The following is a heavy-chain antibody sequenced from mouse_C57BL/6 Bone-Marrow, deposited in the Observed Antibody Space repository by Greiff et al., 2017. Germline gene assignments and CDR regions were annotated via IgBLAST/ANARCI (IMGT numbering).Heavy chain of an antibody. J-gene: IGHJ2*01. V-gene: IGHV1-69*01. CDR1: GYPFTSYW. CDR2: LDPSDSYS. Sequence: QVQLQQPGAELVMPGASVKLSCKASGYPFTSYWMHWVQQRPGHGLEWIGELDPSDSYSNYNQKFKGKSTLTVDKSSSTAYMQLSSLTSEDSAVYYCARTLVADYFDYWGQGTTRTVSS. CDR3: ARTLVADYFDY. D-gene: IGHD1-1*01.